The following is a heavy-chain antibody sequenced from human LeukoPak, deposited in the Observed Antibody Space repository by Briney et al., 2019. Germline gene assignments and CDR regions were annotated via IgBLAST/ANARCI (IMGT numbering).Heavy chain of an antibody. D-gene: IGHD5-12*01. V-gene: IGHV1-69*13. CDR2: IIPIFGTA. Sequence: SVKVSCKASGGTFSSYAISWVRQAPGQGLEWMGGIIPIFGTANYAQKFQGRVTITADESTSTAYMELSSVRSEDTAVYYCARTLRGYGWSYFDYWGQGTLVTVSS. CDR3: ARTLRGYGWSYFDY. J-gene: IGHJ4*02. CDR1: GGTFSSYA.